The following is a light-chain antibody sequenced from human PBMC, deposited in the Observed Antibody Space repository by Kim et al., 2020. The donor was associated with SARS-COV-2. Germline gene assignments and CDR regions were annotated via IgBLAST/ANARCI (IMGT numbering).Light chain of an antibody. CDR3: QVWDSNTVV. Sequence: MARGQTARITCGGSNIGSKAVHWYQQKPGQAPVMVISRNNNRPAGIPERFSGSNSGNTATLTISRAQVGDEADYYCQVWDSNTVVFGGGTQLTVL. V-gene: IGLV3-9*01. J-gene: IGLJ3*02. CDR1: NIGSKA. CDR2: RNN.